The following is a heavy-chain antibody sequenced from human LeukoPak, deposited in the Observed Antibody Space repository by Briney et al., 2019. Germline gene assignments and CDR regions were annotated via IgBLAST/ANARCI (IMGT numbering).Heavy chain of an antibody. V-gene: IGHV1-2*02. Sequence: GASVRVSCKASGYIFTGYYMHWVRQAPGQGLEWMGWINPNSGGTNYAQKFQGRVTMTRDTSISTAYMELSRLRSDDTAVYCCARGPMTTGFAYWGQGTLVTVSS. CDR3: ARGPMTTGFAY. J-gene: IGHJ4*02. CDR1: GYIFTGYY. D-gene: IGHD4-17*01. CDR2: INPNSGGT.